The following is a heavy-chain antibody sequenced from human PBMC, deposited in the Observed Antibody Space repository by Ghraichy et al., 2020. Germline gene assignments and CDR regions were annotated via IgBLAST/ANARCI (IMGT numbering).Heavy chain of an antibody. D-gene: IGHD2-2*01. Sequence: GESLNISCAGSGFTFSNYAMAWVRQAPGKGLEWVSRISGSGDSTYYADSVKGRFTVSRDNAKNTVYLQMNSLRAEDTAVYYCVKSDCGSHGCKLHDYGAQGTLVTVSS. CDR3: VKSDCGSHGCKLHDY. J-gene: IGHJ4*02. V-gene: IGHV3-23*01. CDR2: ISGSGDST. CDR1: GFTFSNYA.